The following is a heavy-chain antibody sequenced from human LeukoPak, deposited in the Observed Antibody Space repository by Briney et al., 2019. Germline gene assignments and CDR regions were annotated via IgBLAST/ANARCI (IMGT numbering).Heavy chain of an antibody. CDR3: ARERGGYSGYDYRIGDYYYYYYMDV. J-gene: IGHJ6*03. Sequence: GGSLRLSCAASGFTFSSYSMNWVRQAPGKGLEWVSSISSSSSYIYYADSVKGRFTISRDNAKNSLYLQMNSLRAEDTAVYYCARERGGYSGYDYRIGDYYYYYYMDVWGKGTTVTVSS. CDR1: GFTFSSYS. CDR2: ISSSSSYI. D-gene: IGHD5-12*01. V-gene: IGHV3-21*01.